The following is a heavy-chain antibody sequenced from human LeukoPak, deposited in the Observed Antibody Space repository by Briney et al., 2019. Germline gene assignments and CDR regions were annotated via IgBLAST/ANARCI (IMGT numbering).Heavy chain of an antibody. Sequence: GGSLRLSCAASGFTFSSNYMSWVRQAPGKGLEWVSIIYSGDTTYYAGSVEGRFTISRDNSKNMVYLQMNSLRAEDTAVYYCARAGWGYDIDYWGRGTLVTVSS. J-gene: IGHJ4*02. D-gene: IGHD3-9*01. CDR3: ARAGWGYDIDY. V-gene: IGHV3-53*01. CDR1: GFTFSSNY. CDR2: IYSGDTT.